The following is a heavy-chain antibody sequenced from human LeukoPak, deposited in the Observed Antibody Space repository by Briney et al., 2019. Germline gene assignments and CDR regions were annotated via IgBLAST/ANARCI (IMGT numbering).Heavy chain of an antibody. CDR3: ARGAAGTTPDYYYFGLDV. Sequence: GESLKISCKGSGYGFTGYWLGWVRQMPGKGLEWMGIIYPGYSDTRYSPSFQGQVTISADKSINTAHLQWSSLKASDTAMYYCARGAAGTTPDYYYFGLDVWGQGTTVRVSS. CDR2: IYPGYSDT. CDR1: GYGFTGYW. D-gene: IGHD1-7*01. V-gene: IGHV5-51*01. J-gene: IGHJ6*02.